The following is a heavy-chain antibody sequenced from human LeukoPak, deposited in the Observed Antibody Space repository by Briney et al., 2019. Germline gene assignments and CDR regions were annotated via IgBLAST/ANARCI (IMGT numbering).Heavy chain of an antibody. D-gene: IGHD4-23*01. CDR2: IKTKAESYAT. J-gene: IGHJ6*02. CDR1: GFTFSGSA. V-gene: IGHV3-73*01. CDR3: TRLSGGNSDSYYYGLDV. Sequence: AGGSLRLSCAASGFTFSGSAIHWVRQASGKGLEWVARIKTKAESYATAYVASVKGRFTISRDDSKNTAYLQIDSLKTEDTAMYYCTRLSGGNSDSYYYGLDVWGQGTTVTVSS.